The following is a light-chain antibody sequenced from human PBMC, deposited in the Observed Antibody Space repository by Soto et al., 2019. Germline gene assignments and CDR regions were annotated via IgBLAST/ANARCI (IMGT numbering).Light chain of an antibody. CDR1: MRDVGAYNL. V-gene: IGLV2-14*01. Sequence: QSALTQAASVSGSPGQSITISCAGTMRDVGAYNLVSWYQQHPGRAPQLIIYEVRNRPSGISFRFSGSKSGNTASLTISGLQAEDEADYYGSPYPSTSSPIFGGGTKFTVL. J-gene: IGLJ2*01. CDR3: SPYPSTSSPI. CDR2: EVR.